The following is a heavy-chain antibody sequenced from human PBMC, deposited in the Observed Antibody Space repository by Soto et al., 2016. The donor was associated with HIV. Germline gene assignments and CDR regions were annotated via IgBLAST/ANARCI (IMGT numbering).Heavy chain of an antibody. CDR1: GFTFSSYA. V-gene: IGHV3-23*01. Sequence: EVQLLESGGGLVQPGGSLRLSCAASGFTFSSYAMSWVRQAPGKGLEWVSAISGSGGSTYYADSVKGRFTISRDNSKNTLYLQMNSLRAEDTAVYYCATLFQYSSGGQSWGQGTLVTVSS. D-gene: IGHD6-19*01. CDR2: ISGSGGST. J-gene: IGHJ4*02. CDR3: ATLFQYSSGGQS.